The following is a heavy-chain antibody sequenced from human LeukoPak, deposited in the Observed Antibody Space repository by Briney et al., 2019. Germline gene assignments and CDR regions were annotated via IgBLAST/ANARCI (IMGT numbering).Heavy chain of an antibody. V-gene: IGHV3-30*04. CDR3: ARGSTYYDSSGQVPFDY. Sequence: GGSLRLSCVTSGFTFSSYAFHWVRQAPGKGLEWVATMSFDVNNKYYADSVKGRFTISRDNAKNSLYLQMNSLRAEDTAVYYCARGSTYYDSSGQVPFDYWGQGTLVTVSS. J-gene: IGHJ4*02. CDR2: MSFDVNNK. D-gene: IGHD3-22*01. CDR1: GFTFSSYA.